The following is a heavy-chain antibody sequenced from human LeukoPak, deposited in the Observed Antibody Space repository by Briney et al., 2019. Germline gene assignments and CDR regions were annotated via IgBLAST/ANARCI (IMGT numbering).Heavy chain of an antibody. D-gene: IGHD3-10*01. CDR2: IIPIFGTA. Sequence: ASVKVSCKASGGTFSSYAISWVRQAPGQGLEWMGGIIPIFGTANYAQKFQGRVTITADESTSTAYMELSSLRSEDTAVYYCARVRITMVRGVCSPLDYWGQGTLVTVSS. CDR1: GGTFSSYA. J-gene: IGHJ4*02. V-gene: IGHV1-69*13. CDR3: ARVRITMVRGVCSPLDY.